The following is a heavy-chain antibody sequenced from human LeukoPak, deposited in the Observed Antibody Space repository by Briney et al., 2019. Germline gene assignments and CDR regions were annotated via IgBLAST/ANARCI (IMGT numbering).Heavy chain of an antibody. D-gene: IGHD5-12*01. V-gene: IGHV3-23*01. CDR2: FSGTSGKT. J-gene: IGHJ4*02. Sequence: GGSLRLSCAASGFIFSTYAMSWVRQAPGKGLEWVSTFSGTSGKTYYSDSAKGRFTVSRDNSKNTLYLQMNSLRAEDTAVYYCAKGSIVATTNFDYWGQGTLVTVSS. CDR3: AKGSIVATTNFDY. CDR1: GFIFSTYA.